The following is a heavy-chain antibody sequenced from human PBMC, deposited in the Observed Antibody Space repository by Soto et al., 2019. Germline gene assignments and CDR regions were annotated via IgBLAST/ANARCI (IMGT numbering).Heavy chain of an antibody. J-gene: IGHJ4*02. V-gene: IGHV4-30-2*03. CDR2: IYHSGST. Sequence: SETLSLTCAVSGGSISSGGYSWSWIRQPPGKGLEWIGYIYHSGSTYYNPSLKSRVTISVDTSKNQFSLKLSSVTAADTAVYYCARRYGSGSYCSHYFDYWGQGTLVTVSS. D-gene: IGHD3-10*01. CDR3: ARRYGSGSYCSHYFDY. CDR1: GGSISSGGYS.